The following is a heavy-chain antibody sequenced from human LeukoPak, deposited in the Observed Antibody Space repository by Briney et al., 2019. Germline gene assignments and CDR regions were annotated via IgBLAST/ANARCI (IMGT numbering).Heavy chain of an antibody. CDR1: GGSISSYY. V-gene: IGHV4-59*01. J-gene: IGHJ4*02. CDR2: IYYSGST. D-gene: IGHD3-22*01. CDR3: ARPGFHTSYYDSSGLDY. Sequence: SETLSLTCTVSGGSISSYYWSWIRQPPGKGPEWIGYIYYSGSTNYNPSLKSRVTISVDTSKNQFSLKLSSVTAADTAVYYCARPGFHTSYYDSSGLDYWGQGTLVTVSS.